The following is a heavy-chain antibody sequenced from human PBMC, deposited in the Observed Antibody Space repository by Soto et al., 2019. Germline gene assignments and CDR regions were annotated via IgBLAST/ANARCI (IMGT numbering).Heavy chain of an antibody. CDR3: ASGGRYDDFDV. Sequence: QVQLVQSGAQVKKPGASVKVSCKASGYTFNTSTMHWVRQAPGHKLEWMGWINAGRGNTKYSQKFQTKVTITRDSFARTAYMELSRLRSEDTAVYFCASGGRYDDFDVWGQGTLVTVSS. V-gene: IGHV1-3*01. CDR1: GYTFNTST. CDR2: INAGRGNT. D-gene: IGHD3-10*01. J-gene: IGHJ3*01.